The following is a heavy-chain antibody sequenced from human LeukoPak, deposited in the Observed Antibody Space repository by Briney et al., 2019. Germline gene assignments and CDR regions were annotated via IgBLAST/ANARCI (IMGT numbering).Heavy chain of an antibody. J-gene: IGHJ4*02. CDR2: ISWDGGST. D-gene: IGHD3-22*01. V-gene: IGHV3-20*04. CDR1: GFTFDDFG. Sequence: AGGSLRLPCAAWGFTFDDFGMRWVRQARGDGRVGVSGISWDGGSTVHAVSGRGRFTISRAIAKNSLYLEIQSLRAEDGAFFYCERVVSPYSYYDDSSRYFYPFDYWGQGTMVTVSS. CDR3: ERVVSPYSYYDDSSRYFYPFDY.